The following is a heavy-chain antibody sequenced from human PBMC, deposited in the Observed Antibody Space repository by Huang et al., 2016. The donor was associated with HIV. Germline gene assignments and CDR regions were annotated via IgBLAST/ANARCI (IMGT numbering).Heavy chain of an antibody. J-gene: IGHJ3*02. CDR2: IRGSGGST. Sequence: EVQLLESGGGLVQPGGSLRLSCAASGFTFSSYAMGWVRQAPGKGLEWVSAIRGSGGSTYYADSVKGRFTISRDNSKNTLYLQMNSLRAEDTAVYYCAKQSSGWYVSADAFDIWGQGTMVTVSS. V-gene: IGHV3-23*01. CDR3: AKQSSGWYVSADAFDI. CDR1: GFTFSSYA. D-gene: IGHD6-19*01.